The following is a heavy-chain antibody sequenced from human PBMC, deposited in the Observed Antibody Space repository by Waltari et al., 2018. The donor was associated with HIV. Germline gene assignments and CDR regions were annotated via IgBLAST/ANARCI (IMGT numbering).Heavy chain of an antibody. CDR3: TSRSPADY. CDR2: IKSKTEGGTT. V-gene: IGHV3-15*01. CDR1: GFTFSNAW. Sequence: EVQLVESGGGLVKPGGSLRLSCAAFGFTFSNAWMRWVRQDPGKEREWVGRIKSKTEGGTTDYAAPVKGRFTISRDESKNTLYLQMNSLKTEDTAVYYCTSRSPADYWGQGTLVTVSS. J-gene: IGHJ4*02.